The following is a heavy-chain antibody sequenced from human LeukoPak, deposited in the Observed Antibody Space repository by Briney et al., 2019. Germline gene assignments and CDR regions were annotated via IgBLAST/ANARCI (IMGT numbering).Heavy chain of an antibody. J-gene: IGHJ5*02. D-gene: IGHD3-22*01. Sequence: CRRLSCSGSGFTFRYYAMSWVRQAPGKGLEWVAGILSSGLTTYDADSLQGRFTISRDNSKNTIYLQIKGLRVEDTAIYYCAKATTHDSCPGNRLDPWGQGNLAPVSA. CDR2: ILSSGLTT. CDR1: GFTFRYYA. V-gene: IGHV3-23*01. CDR3: AKATTHDSCPGNRLDP.